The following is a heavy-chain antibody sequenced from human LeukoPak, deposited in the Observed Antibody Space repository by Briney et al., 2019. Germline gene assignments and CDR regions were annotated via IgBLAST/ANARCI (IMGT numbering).Heavy chain of an antibody. CDR1: GFTFSSYW. V-gene: IGHV3-7*01. CDR3: ARDYDYDSSGYYFRVSYYFDY. Sequence: GGSLRLSCAASGFTFSSYWMSWVRQAPGKGLEWVANIKQDGSEKYYVDSVKGRFTISRDNAKNSLYLQMNSLRAKDTAVYYCARDYDYDSSGYYFRVSYYFDYWGQGTLVTVSS. J-gene: IGHJ4*02. CDR2: IKQDGSEK. D-gene: IGHD3-22*01.